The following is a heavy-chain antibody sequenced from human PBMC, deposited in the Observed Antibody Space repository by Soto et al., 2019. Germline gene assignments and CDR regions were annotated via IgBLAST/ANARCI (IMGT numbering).Heavy chain of an antibody. CDR2: ISGSGGST. D-gene: IGHD6-6*01. CDR1: GFTFSSYA. V-gene: IGHV3-23*01. CDR3: AKALIWGSSSGADY. J-gene: IGHJ4*02. Sequence: GSLRLSCAASGFTFSSYAMSWVRQAPGKGLEWVSAISGSGGSTYYADSVKGRFTISRDNSKNTLYLQMNSLRAEDTAVYYCAKALIWGSSSGADYWGQGTLVTVS.